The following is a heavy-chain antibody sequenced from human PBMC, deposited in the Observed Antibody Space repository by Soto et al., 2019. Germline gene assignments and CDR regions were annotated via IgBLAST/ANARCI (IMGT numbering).Heavy chain of an antibody. Sequence: RASVKVSCKASGYTFISYYMHWVRQAPGQGLEWMGIINPSGGSTSYAQKFQGRVTMTRDTSTSTVYMELSSMRSEDTAGYYCARDLFGPPAHCSSTSCPTDGAFDIWGQGAMVTVSS. D-gene: IGHD2-2*01. J-gene: IGHJ3*02. V-gene: IGHV1-46*01. CDR1: GYTFISYY. CDR2: INPSGGST. CDR3: ARDLFGPPAHCSSTSCPTDGAFDI.